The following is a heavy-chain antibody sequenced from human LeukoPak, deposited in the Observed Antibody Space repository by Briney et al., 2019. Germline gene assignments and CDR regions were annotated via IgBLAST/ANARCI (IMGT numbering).Heavy chain of an antibody. Sequence: SETLSLTCTVSGGSISSYYWSWIRQPAGKGLEWIGRIYTSGSTNYNPSLKSRVTMSVDTSKNQFSLKLSSVTAADTAVYCCARGLYSSSSTALNYWGQGTLVTVSS. J-gene: IGHJ4*02. D-gene: IGHD6-13*01. V-gene: IGHV4-4*07. CDR3: ARGLYSSSSTALNY. CDR1: GGSISSYY. CDR2: IYTSGST.